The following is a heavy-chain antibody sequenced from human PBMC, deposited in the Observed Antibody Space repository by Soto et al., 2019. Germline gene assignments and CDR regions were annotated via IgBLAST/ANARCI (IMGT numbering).Heavy chain of an antibody. D-gene: IGHD6-13*01. J-gene: IGHJ4*02. CDR3: ARVSVAAAGALGSAPTFDY. V-gene: IGHV3-21*01. CDR2: ISSSSSYI. Sequence: GGSLRLSCAASGFTFSSYSMNWVRPAPGKGLEWVSSISSSSSYIYYADSVRGRFTISRDNAKNSLYLQMNSLRAEDTAVYYCARVSVAAAGALGSAPTFDYWGQGTLVTVSS. CDR1: GFTFSSYS.